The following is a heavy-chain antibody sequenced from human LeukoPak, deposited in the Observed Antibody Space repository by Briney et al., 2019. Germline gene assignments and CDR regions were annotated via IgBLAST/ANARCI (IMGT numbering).Heavy chain of an antibody. CDR1: GYTFTGYY. V-gene: IGHV1-2*02. D-gene: IGHD1-26*01. CDR2: INPNSGGT. CDR3: ARDQGGGSAFDI. Sequence: EASVKVSCKASGYTFTGYYMHWVRQAPGQGLEWMGWINPNSGGTNYAQKFQGRVTMTRDTSISTAYMELSSLRSDDTSVYYCARDQGGGSAFDIWGQGTMVTASS. J-gene: IGHJ3*02.